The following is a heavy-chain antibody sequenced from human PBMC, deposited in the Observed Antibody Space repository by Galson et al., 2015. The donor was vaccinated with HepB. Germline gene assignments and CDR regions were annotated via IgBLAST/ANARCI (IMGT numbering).Heavy chain of an antibody. V-gene: IGHV3-23*01. CDR2: ISGSGAST. J-gene: IGHJ3*02. CDR3: AKNEATTNAFDI. D-gene: IGHD4-17*01. Sequence: SLRLSCAASGFTFSSYAMIWVRQAPGKGLEWVSAISGSGASTYYADSVKGRFTISKDNSKNTLYLQMNSLRAEDTAVYYCAKNEATTNAFDIWGQGTMVTVSS. CDR1: GFTFSSYA.